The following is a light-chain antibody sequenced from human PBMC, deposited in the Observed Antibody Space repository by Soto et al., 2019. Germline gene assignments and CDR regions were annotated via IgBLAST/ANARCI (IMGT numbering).Light chain of an antibody. CDR1: TSDVGSYNL. V-gene: IGLV2-23*01. CDR2: EGS. Sequence: QSLLTQPASVSGSPGQSITISCTGTTSDVGSYNLVSWYQQHPGKAPKLMIYEGSKRPSGLSNRFSGSKSGNTASLTISGLQAEDGADYYCCSYAGSSSVVFGGGTKLTVL. CDR3: CSYAGSSSVV. J-gene: IGLJ2*01.